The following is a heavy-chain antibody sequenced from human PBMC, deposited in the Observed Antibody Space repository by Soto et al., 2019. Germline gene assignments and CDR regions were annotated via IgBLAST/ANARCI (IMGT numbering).Heavy chain of an antibody. J-gene: IGHJ4*02. CDR3: ARDPWAADY. CDR1: GFTVSTKS. Sequence: EVQLVESGGGLVQPGGSLRLSCAASGFTVSTKSMSWVRQAPGKGLEWVSVIYSGGSTFYADSVRGRFTISRDNSKNPVNLQMNSLIAEDTAVYYCARDPWAADYWGQGSLVTVSS. V-gene: IGHV3-66*01. D-gene: IGHD3-16*01. CDR2: IYSGGST.